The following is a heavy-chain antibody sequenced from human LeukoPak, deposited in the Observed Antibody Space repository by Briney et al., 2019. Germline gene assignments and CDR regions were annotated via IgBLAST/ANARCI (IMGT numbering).Heavy chain of an antibody. V-gene: IGHV3-53*01. CDR3: AREGSGWFDA. J-gene: IGHJ5*02. CDR2: IYAGGNK. D-gene: IGHD7-27*01. Sequence: PGGSLRLSCAVSGFDVSNGYMNWVRQAPGKGLEWVSIIYAGGNKYYADSVKGRFTISRDNSMNTLYLQMNSLRVEDTALYYCAREGSGWFDAWGQGSLIIVS. CDR1: GFDVSNGY.